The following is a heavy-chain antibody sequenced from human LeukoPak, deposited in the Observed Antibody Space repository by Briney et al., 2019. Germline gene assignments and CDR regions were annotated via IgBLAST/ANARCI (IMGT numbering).Heavy chain of an antibody. V-gene: IGHV3-7*04. CDR3: ARGQGGQQLVPAVHYYYGMDV. J-gene: IGHJ6*02. Sequence: GGSLRLSCSASGLTFSSYAMHWVRQAPGKGLEWVANIKQDGSEKYYVDSVKGRFTISRDNAKNSLYLQMNSLRAEDTAVYYCARGQGGQQLVPAVHYYYGMDVWGQGTTVTVSS. D-gene: IGHD6-13*01. CDR2: IKQDGSEK. CDR1: GLTFSSYA.